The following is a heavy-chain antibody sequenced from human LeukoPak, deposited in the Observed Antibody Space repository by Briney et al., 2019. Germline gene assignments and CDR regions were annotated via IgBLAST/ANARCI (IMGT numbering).Heavy chain of an antibody. V-gene: IGHV3-23*01. CDR1: GFTFSNSV. Sequence: GGSLRLSCAASGFTFSNSVMSWVRQAPGKGVEWGSTLSGSGITTYSADSVKGRFPISRDKSKNTLYLQMNTLRDEDSALYYCAKGVYSSGWSYFDYWGHGTLVTVSS. J-gene: IGHJ4*01. CDR3: AKGVYSSGWSYFDY. D-gene: IGHD6-19*01. CDR2: LSGSGITT.